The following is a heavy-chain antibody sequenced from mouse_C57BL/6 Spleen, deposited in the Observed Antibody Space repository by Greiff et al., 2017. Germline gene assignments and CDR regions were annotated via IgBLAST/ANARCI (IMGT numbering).Heavy chain of an antibody. Sequence: VQLKESGGDLVKPGGSLKLSCAASGFTFSSYGMSWVRQTPDKRLEWVATISSGGSYTYYPDSVKGRFTISRDNAKNTLYLQMSSLKSEDTAMYYCASLDSSGLYYFDYWGQGTTLTVSS. CDR3: ASLDSSGLYYFDY. CDR2: ISSGGSYT. D-gene: IGHD3-2*02. CDR1: GFTFSSYG. V-gene: IGHV5-6*01. J-gene: IGHJ2*01.